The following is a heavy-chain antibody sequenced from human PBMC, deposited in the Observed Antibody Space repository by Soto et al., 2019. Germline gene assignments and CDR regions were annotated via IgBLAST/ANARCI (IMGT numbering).Heavy chain of an antibody. Sequence: QVQLQESGPGLVKPSETLSLTCTVSNDSISTYYWTWIRQSPGKGLEWIGFIYYSGSTNYNPSLQSRVTISVDTSKKQFSLKMNSVTAADTAVYYCARPGRDWGALHYWGQGTLVTVSS. D-gene: IGHD7-27*01. J-gene: IGHJ4*02. CDR1: NDSISTYY. CDR2: IYYSGST. V-gene: IGHV4-59*08. CDR3: ARPGRDWGALHY.